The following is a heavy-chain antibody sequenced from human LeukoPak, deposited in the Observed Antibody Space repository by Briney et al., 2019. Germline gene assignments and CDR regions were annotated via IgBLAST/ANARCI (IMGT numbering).Heavy chain of an antibody. CDR2: IYYSGST. V-gene: IGHV4-31*03. CDR3: ARAAARNFDY. Sequence: SETLSLTCTVSGGSISSGGYYWSWIRQHPGKGLEWIGCIYYSGSTYYNPSLKSRVTISVDTSKNQFSLKLSSVTAADTAVYYCARAAARNFDYWGQGTLVTVSS. D-gene: IGHD6-13*01. J-gene: IGHJ4*02. CDR1: GGSISSGGYY.